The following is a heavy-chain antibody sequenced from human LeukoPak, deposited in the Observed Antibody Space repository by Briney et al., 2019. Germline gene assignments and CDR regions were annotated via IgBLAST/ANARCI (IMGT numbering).Heavy chain of an antibody. V-gene: IGHV1-2*02. CDR1: GYTFTGYY. CDR2: INPDNGGT. CDR3: ARDPSNSGYDYLYYLDY. D-gene: IGHD5-12*01. J-gene: IGHJ4*02. Sequence: ASVTVSCKASGYTFTGYYMHWVRQAPGQGLEWRGWINPDNGGTNYAQKFQGRVTMTRDMSISTAYMELSRLRSDDTAVYYCARDPSNSGYDYLYYLDYWGQGTLVTVSS.